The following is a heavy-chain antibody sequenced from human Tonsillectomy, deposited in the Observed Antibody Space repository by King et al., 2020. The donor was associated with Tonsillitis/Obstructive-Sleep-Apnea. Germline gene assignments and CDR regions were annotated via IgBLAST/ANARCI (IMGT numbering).Heavy chain of an antibody. D-gene: IGHD6-19*01. Sequence: VQLQESGPGLVKPSETLSLKCTVSGGSMSNHYWSWMRQTPGKGLEWIAYIYDSGSTDYNPSLKSRVTISVDTSKNQLSLKMSSVTEADTGVYYCARDVEWVVRGASDIWGQXTMVTVSS. J-gene: IGHJ3*02. V-gene: IGHV4-59*11. CDR1: GGSMSNHY. CDR2: IYDSGST. CDR3: ARDVEWVVRGASDI.